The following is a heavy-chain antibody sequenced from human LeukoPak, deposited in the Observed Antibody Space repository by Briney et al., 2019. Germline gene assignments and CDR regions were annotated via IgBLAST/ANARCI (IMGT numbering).Heavy chain of an antibody. CDR2: VNPNSGDT. CDR1: GYSFNIYE. Sequence: GASVKVSCKTSGYSFNIYEINWVRQATGQGLEWMGWVNPNSGDTDYAQKFQGRLTMTRSTSISTAYMELSGLRLEDTAVYYCSRGPRFDPWGQGTQVTVSS. J-gene: IGHJ5*02. V-gene: IGHV1-8*01. CDR3: SRGPRFDP.